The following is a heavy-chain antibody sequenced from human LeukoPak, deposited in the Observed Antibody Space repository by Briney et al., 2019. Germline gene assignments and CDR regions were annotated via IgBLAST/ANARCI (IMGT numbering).Heavy chain of an antibody. Sequence: PSETLSLTCTVSGGSISSGDYYWTWNRQPPGKGLQWIGYIYYSGSTYYNPSLKSRLTISVDTSKNQFSLKLTSVTAADTAVYYCTRDEGGGGFSFDPWGQGTLATVSS. CDR2: IYYSGST. CDR3: TRDEGGGGFSFDP. J-gene: IGHJ5*02. V-gene: IGHV4-30-4*08. D-gene: IGHD2-15*01. CDR1: GGSISSGDYY.